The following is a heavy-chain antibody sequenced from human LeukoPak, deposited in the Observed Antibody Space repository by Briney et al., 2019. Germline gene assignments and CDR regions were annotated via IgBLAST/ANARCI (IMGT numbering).Heavy chain of an antibody. CDR3: ARDYGSGIYSFHFDY. CDR1: GFTFSNFP. D-gene: IGHD3-10*01. J-gene: IGHJ4*02. V-gene: IGHV3-30-3*01. CDR2: ISPDGSNK. Sequence: PGRSLRLSCGASGFTFSNFPIHWVRQAPGQGLEWVAVISPDGSNKYYADSVKGRFTISRDNSKNTLYLQMNSLRAEDTAVYYCARDYGSGIYSFHFDYWGQGTLVTVSS.